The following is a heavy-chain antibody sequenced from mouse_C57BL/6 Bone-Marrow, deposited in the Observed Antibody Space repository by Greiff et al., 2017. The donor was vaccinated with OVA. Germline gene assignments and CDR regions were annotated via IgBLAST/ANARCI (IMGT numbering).Heavy chain of an antibody. V-gene: IGHV1-80*01. CDR2: IYPGDGDT. Sequence: VQGVESGAELVKPGASVKISCKASGYAFSSYWMNWVKQRPGKGLEWIGQIYPGDGDTNYNGKFKGKATLTADKSSSTAYMQLSSLTSEDSAVYFCAREWKIYYYGSSCFWGQGTTLTVSS. CDR3: AREWKIYYYGSSCF. J-gene: IGHJ2*01. CDR1: GYAFSSYW. D-gene: IGHD1-1*01.